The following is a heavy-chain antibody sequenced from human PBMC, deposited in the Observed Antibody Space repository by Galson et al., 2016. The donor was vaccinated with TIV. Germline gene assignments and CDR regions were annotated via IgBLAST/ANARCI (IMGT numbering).Heavy chain of an antibody. D-gene: IGHD3-16*01. Sequence: SVKVSCKASGYTITSYAMNWVRQAPGQRLEWMGWINAITGAAKFSQKFQGRVTLTRDTSASTVYMGLSSLTSEDTAVYYCARAFGGSCSTFYGMDVWGQGTTVTVSS. CDR2: INAITGAA. V-gene: IGHV1-3*01. J-gene: IGHJ6*02. CDR3: ARAFGGSCSTFYGMDV. CDR1: GYTITSYA.